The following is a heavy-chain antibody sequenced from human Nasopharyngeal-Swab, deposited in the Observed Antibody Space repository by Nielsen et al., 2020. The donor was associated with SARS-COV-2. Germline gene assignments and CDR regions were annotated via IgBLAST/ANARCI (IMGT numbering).Heavy chain of an antibody. V-gene: IGHV3-7*01. D-gene: IGHD6-19*01. J-gene: IGHJ4*02. CDR2: IKQDGSEK. CDR1: GFTFRGYS. Sequence: GESLKISCAASGFTFRGYSMSWVRQAPGKGLEWVANIKQDGSEKYYVDSVEGRFTISRDSAKNSLFLQMNSLRAEDTAVYYCARDSSGWYPDLDYWGQGNLVTVSS. CDR3: ARDSSGWYPDLDY.